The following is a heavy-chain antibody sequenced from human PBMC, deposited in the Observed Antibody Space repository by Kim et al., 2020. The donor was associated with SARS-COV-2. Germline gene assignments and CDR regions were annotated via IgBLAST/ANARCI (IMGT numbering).Heavy chain of an antibody. CDR3: VRSYSSSWSGAFFDY. CDR1: GFTFSDHF. D-gene: IGHD6-13*01. J-gene: IGHJ4*02. V-gene: IGHV3-72*01. CDR2: IRYKASSYTT. Sequence: GGSLRLSCAASGFTFSDHFMDWVRQAPGKGLEWVGRIRYKASSYTTEYAASVKGRFIISRDDSKNSLYLQMNSLKTEDTAVYYCVRSYSSSWSGAFFDYWGQGTLVTVSS.